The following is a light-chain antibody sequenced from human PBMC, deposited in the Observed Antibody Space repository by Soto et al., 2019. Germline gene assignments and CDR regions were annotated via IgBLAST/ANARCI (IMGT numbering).Light chain of an antibody. V-gene: IGKV3D-20*02. CDR3: QQRSNWLT. J-gene: IGKJ4*01. CDR1: QSVSSTF. CDR2: GTS. Sequence: ESVLTQSPGTLSLSPGERATLSCRASQSVSSTFLGWYQQKPGQAPRLLIYGTSNRATGIPARFSGSGSGTDFTLTISSLEPEDFAVYYCQQRSNWLTFGGGTKVEIK.